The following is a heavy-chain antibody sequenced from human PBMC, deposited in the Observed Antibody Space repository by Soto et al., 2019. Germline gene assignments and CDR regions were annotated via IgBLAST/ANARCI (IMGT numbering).Heavy chain of an antibody. CDR1: GITFNTYY. CDR2: ISSDGSHV. CDR3: AGTDDSLDY. J-gene: IGHJ4*02. V-gene: IGHV3-21*01. Sequence: EVQMVESGGGLVKPGGSLRLSCAASGITFNTYYMNWVRQAPGKGLEWVSSISSDGSHVFYGDSAKGRFTISRDNAKNSLYLQMNSLAAEDTAVYYCAGTDDSLDYWGRGTRVTVSS. D-gene: IGHD3-22*01.